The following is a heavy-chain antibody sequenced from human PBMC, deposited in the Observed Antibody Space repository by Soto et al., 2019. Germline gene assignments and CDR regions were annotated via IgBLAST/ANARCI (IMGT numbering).Heavy chain of an antibody. D-gene: IGHD2-2*01. Sequence: EVQLVESGGGLVQPGRSLRLYCAASGFTFDDYAMHWVRQDPGKCLEWVSGISWNSGSIGYADAVKGRFTISRDNAKNSLYLQMHSLRAEATALYYWAKRDAAAGPIPFDYWCQGTKVSASP. V-gene: IGHV3-9*01. J-gene: IGHJ4*02. CDR2: ISWNSGSI. CDR3: AKRDAAAGPIPFDY. CDR1: GFTFDDYA.